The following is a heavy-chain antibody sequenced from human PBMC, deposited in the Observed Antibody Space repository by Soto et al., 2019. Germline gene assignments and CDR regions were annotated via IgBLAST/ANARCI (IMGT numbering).Heavy chain of an antibody. J-gene: IGHJ4*02. CDR2: FYSGGTT. CDR1: GFTVSNNY. CDR3: ARNEHCDY. V-gene: IGHV3-53*01. Sequence: EVQLVESGGGLIQPGGSLRLSCAASGFTVSNNYMSWVRQAPGKGLEWVSVFYSGGTTYYADSVKGRFTISRDNSKNTMYLQMNSLRVEDTAVYYCARNEHCDYWGQGTLVTVSS.